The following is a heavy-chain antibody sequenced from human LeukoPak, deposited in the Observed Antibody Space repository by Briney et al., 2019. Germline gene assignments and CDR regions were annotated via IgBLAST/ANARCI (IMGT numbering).Heavy chain of an antibody. CDR2: ISGSGGST. CDR3: AKDWNSGMSQIST. V-gene: IGHV3-23*01. D-gene: IGHD1/OR15-1a*01. J-gene: IGHJ5*02. Sequence: TGGSLRLSCAASGFTFSSYAMSWVRQAPGKGLEWVSAISGSGGSTYYADSVKGLFTISRDNSKNTLYLQMNSLRAEDTAVYYCAKDWNSGMSQISTWGQGTLVTVSS. CDR1: GFTFSSYA.